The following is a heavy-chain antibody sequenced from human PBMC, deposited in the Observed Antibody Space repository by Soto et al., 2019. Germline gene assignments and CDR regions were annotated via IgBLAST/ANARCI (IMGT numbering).Heavy chain of an antibody. D-gene: IGHD2-2*02. CDR3: VRVTGGGIVVVPAAIDDYYYGLDV. CDR1: GFTFSSYW. CDR2: INSDGSST. V-gene: IGHV3-74*01. Sequence: EVQLVESGGGLVQPGGSLRLSCAASGFTFSSYWMHWVRQAPGKGLVWVSRINSDGSSTSYADSVKGRFTISRDNAKNTLYLQMNSLRAEDTAVYYCVRVTGGGIVVVPAAIDDYYYGLDVWGQGTTVTVSS. J-gene: IGHJ6*02.